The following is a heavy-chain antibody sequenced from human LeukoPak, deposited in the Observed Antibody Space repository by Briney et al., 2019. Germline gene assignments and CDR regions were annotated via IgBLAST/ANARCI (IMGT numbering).Heavy chain of an antibody. CDR3: TTDVAAPYYDILTGYSAKDY. CDR1: GFTFSNAW. V-gene: IGHV3-15*01. D-gene: IGHD3-9*01. Sequence: GGSLRLSCAASGFTFSNAWMSWVRQAPGKGLEWVGRIKSKTDGGTTDYAAPVKGRFTISRDDSKNTLYLQMNSLKTEDTAVYYCTTDVAAPYYDILTGYSAKDYWGRGTLVTVSS. J-gene: IGHJ4*02. CDR2: IKSKTDGGTT.